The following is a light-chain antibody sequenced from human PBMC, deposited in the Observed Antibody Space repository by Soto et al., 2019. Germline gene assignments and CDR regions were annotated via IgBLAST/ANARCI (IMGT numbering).Light chain of an antibody. V-gene: IGKV3-20*01. J-gene: IGKJ2*01. CDR2: GAS. Sequence: PGERATLSCRASQSVSNNYLAWYQQKPGQAPRRLIYGASSRATGIPDRFSGSGSGTDFTLTISRLEPEDFAVYYCHQYDNAPQTYGQGTKVDIK. CDR1: QSVSNNY. CDR3: HQYDNAPQT.